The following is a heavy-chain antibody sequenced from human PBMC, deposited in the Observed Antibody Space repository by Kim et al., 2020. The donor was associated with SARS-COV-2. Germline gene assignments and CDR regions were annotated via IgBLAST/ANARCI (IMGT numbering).Heavy chain of an antibody. CDR3: AKGGYAPRGIAALNWFDP. V-gene: IGHV3-23*01. Sequence: GGSLRLSCAASGFTFSSYAMSWVRQAPGKGLEWVSAISGSGGSTYYADSVKGRFTISRDNSKNTLYLQMNSLRAEDTAVYYCAKGGYAPRGIAALNWFDPWGQGTLVTVSS. CDR1: GFTFSSYA. J-gene: IGHJ5*02. D-gene: IGHD6-13*01. CDR2: ISGSGGST.